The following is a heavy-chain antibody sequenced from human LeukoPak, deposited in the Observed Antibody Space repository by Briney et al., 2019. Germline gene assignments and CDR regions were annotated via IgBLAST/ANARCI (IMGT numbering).Heavy chain of an antibody. J-gene: IGHJ4*02. D-gene: IGHD1-26*01. Sequence: GGSLRLSCAASGFTFSSYSMNWVRQAPGKGLDWVSYISGTSSTMHYADSVKGRFTISRDNSKNTLYLQMNSLRAEDTAVYCCAKDNAYLKRSSALVDYWGQGTLVTVCS. CDR2: ISGTSSTM. CDR1: GFTFSSYS. V-gene: IGHV3-48*01. CDR3: AKDNAYLKRSSALVDY.